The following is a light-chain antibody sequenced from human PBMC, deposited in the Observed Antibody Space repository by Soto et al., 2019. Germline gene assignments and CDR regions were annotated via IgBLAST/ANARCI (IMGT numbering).Light chain of an antibody. Sequence: QSALTQPASVSGSPGQSITISCTGSISDVGGYNYVSWYQQHHPGKAPKLMIYDVSNRPSGVSNRFSGSKSGNTASLTISGLQAEDEADYYCSSYTTSSTVVFGGGTKVTVL. CDR2: DVS. J-gene: IGLJ2*01. CDR3: SSYTTSSTVV. CDR1: ISDVGGYNY. V-gene: IGLV2-14*03.